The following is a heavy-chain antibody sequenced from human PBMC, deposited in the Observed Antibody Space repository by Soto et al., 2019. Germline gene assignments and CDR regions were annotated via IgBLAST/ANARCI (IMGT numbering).Heavy chain of an antibody. J-gene: IGHJ2*01. Sequence: QVQLVESGGGVVQPGRSLRLSCAASGFTFSSYGMHWVRQAPGKGLEWVAVIWYDGSNKYYADSVKGRFTISRDNSKNXXYLQMNSLRAEDTAVYYCARDGYSSGWTANWYFDLWGRGTLVTVSS. D-gene: IGHD6-19*01. V-gene: IGHV3-33*01. CDR2: IWYDGSNK. CDR1: GFTFSSYG. CDR3: ARDGYSSGWTANWYFDL.